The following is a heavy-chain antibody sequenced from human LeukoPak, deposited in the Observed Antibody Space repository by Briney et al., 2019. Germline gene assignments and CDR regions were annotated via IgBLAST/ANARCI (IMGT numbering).Heavy chain of an antibody. CDR1: GGSISSYY. J-gene: IGHJ6*03. CDR3: AREGAYGDYPIPEKYYYYYMDV. D-gene: IGHD4-17*01. V-gene: IGHV4-59*01. Sequence: PSETLSLTCTVSGGSISSYYWSWIRQPPGKGLEWIGYIYYSGSTNYNPSLKSRVTISVDTSKNQFSLKLSSVTAADTAVYYCAREGAYGDYPIPEKYYYYYMDVWGKGTTVTVSS. CDR2: IYYSGST.